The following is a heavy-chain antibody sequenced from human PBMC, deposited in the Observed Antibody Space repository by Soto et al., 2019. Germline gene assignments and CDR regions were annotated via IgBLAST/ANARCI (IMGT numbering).Heavy chain of an antibody. D-gene: IGHD6-6*01. CDR1: GFTLSGYA. V-gene: IGHV3-64*01. J-gene: IGHJ6*03. CDR2: ISSNGVGT. CDR3: ARRARPDFYYMDV. Sequence: EGSLRLSCAASGFTLSGYAMDWVRQAPGKGLEYVSGISSNGVGTYYANSVQGRFTISRDNSKNTVYLQMGNLRPEDMAVYYCARRARPDFYYMDVWGKGTTVTVSS.